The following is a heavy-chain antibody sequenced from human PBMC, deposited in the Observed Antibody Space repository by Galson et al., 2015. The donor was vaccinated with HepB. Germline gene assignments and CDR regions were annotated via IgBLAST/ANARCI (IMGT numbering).Heavy chain of an antibody. CDR3: AKDRETTVITHFDY. CDR1: GFTFSSYA. Sequence: SLRLSCAASGFTFSSYAMNWVRQVPGKGLEWVSAITASGSRTYYGDSVKGRFTISRDNSKDTLYLQMNSLRAEDTAVYYCAKDRETTVITHFDYWGQGTLVTVSS. J-gene: IGHJ4*02. V-gene: IGHV3-23*01. D-gene: IGHD4-17*01. CDR2: ITASGSRT.